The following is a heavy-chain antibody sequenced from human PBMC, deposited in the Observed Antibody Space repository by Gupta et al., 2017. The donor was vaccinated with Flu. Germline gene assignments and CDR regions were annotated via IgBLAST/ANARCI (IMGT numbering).Heavy chain of an antibody. D-gene: IGHD2-15*01. CDR1: GGTFSNHA. CDR2: IIPIVGTA. Sequence: QVQLVQSGAAVTKPGSSVKVSCTASGGTFSNHAISWVRQAPGQGLEWMGGIIPIVGTADYAQKFQGRVTITADKSTTTAYMELSSLTYEDTAVYYCARGGKGYCRGGSCDPVLLYYYDGMDVWGQGTTVTVSS. J-gene: IGHJ6*02. CDR3: ARGGKGYCRGGSCDPVLLYYYDGMDV. V-gene: IGHV1-69*06.